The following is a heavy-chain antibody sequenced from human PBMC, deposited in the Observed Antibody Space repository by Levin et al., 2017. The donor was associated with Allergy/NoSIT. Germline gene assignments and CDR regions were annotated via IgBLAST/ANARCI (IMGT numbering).Heavy chain of an antibody. Sequence: SGPTLVKPTQTLTLTCTFSGFSLSTSGVGVGWIRQPPGKALEWLALIYWDDDKRYSPSLKSRLTITKDTSKNQVVLTMTNMDPVDTATYYCAHTLDYGGNSASVHAFDIWGQGTMVTVSS. CDR2: IYWDDDK. CDR1: GFSLSTSGVG. D-gene: IGHD4-23*01. CDR3: AHTLDYGGNSASVHAFDI. V-gene: IGHV2-5*02. J-gene: IGHJ3*02.